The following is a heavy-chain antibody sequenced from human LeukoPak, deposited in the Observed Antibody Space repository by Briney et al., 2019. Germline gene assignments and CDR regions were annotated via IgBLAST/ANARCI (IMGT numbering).Heavy chain of an antibody. V-gene: IGHV5-51*01. J-gene: IGHJ4*02. CDR2: IYPGDSDT. Sequence: KHGESLKISCKGSGYSFTSYWIGWVRQMPGKGLEWMGIIYPGDSDTRYSPSFQGQVTISADKSISTAYLQWSSLKASDTAMYYCARHVPYYDILTGYYSRYFDYWGQGTLVTVSS. CDR3: ARHVPYYDILTGYYSRYFDY. D-gene: IGHD3-9*01. CDR1: GYSFTSYW.